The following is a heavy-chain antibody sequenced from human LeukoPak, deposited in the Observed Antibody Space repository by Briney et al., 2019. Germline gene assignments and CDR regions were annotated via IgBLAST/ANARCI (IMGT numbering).Heavy chain of an antibody. CDR1: GFTVSSNY. J-gene: IGHJ4*02. CDR3: ARGAGYNYPYYFDY. CDR2: IYGGGNI. D-gene: IGHD5-24*01. V-gene: IGHV3-53*01. Sequence: HAGGSLRLSCAASGFTVSSNYMNWVRQAPGKGLEWVSVIYGGGNIYYADSVKGRFTISRDNSKNTLYLQMSSLRAEDTAVYYCARGAGYNYPYYFDYWGQGTLVTVSS.